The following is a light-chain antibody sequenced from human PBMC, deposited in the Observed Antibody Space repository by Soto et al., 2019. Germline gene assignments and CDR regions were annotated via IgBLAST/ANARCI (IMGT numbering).Light chain of an antibody. Sequence: ESVITQTPLSLSVTPGQPASISCESSLSLLNSGGRSYGYWYQQKPGQPPQLLISEGSYRFSGVPDRFSGSGSGTDFTLKISRVEPEDVGLYYCKQSLHPPWTFGQGTRVE. CDR2: EGS. V-gene: IGKV2D-29*01. J-gene: IGKJ1*01. CDR1: LSLLNSGGRSY. CDR3: KQSLHPPWT.